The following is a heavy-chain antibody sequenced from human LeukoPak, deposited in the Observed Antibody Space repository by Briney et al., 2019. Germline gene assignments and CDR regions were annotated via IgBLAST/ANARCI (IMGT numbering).Heavy chain of an antibody. CDR3: ARDPRPGLLWFGESPNWFDP. J-gene: IGHJ5*02. CDR1: GYTFTSYG. D-gene: IGHD3-10*01. V-gene: IGHV1-18*01. CDR2: ICAYNGKT. Sequence: GASVKVSCKASGYTFTSYGISCVRQAPGQGLEWMGWICAYNGKTNYAQKLQGRVTMTTDTSTSTAYMELRSLRSDDTAVYYCARDPRPGLLWFGESPNWFDPWGQGTLVTVSS.